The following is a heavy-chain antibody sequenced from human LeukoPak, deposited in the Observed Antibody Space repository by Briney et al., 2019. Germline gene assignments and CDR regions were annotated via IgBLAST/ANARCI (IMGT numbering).Heavy chain of an antibody. CDR3: TAEQLPFPYYFDY. V-gene: IGHV3-15*01. CDR2: IKSKTDGGTT. CDR1: GFTFSNAW. Sequence: GGSLRLSCAASGFTFSNAWMSWVRQAPGKGLEWVGRIKSKTDGGTTDYAAPVKGRFTISRDDSKNTLYLQMNSLKTEDTAVYYCTAEQLPFPYYFDYWGQGTLVTVSS. D-gene: IGHD5-18*01. J-gene: IGHJ4*02.